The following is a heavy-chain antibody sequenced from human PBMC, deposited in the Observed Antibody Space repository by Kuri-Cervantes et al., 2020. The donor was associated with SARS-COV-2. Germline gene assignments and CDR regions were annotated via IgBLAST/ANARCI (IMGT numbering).Heavy chain of an antibody. Sequence: LSLTCAASGFIFSNYTMNWVRQAPGKGLEWVSSISRSSDYIYYADSVKGRFTISRDNAKNSLYLQMNSLRAEDTAVYYCARSQPQYYDFWSGYYGSGLDYWGQGTLVTVSS. D-gene: IGHD3-3*01. CDR1: GFIFSNYT. CDR2: ISRSSDYI. J-gene: IGHJ4*02. V-gene: IGHV3-21*01. CDR3: ARSQPQYYDFWSGYYGSGLDY.